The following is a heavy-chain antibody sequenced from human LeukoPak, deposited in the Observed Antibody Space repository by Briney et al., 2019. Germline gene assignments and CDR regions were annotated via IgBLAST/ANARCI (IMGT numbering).Heavy chain of an antibody. Sequence: GGSLRLSCVASGITFSSYSMNWVRQAPGKGLEWVSYISSFSGTINYADSVKGRFTISRDNAKNSLYLQMSSLRSDDTAVYYCAREKLVRLILARWFDPWGQGTLVTVSS. V-gene: IGHV3-48*01. CDR1: GITFSSYS. J-gene: IGHJ5*02. CDR2: ISSFSGTI. D-gene: IGHD1-1*01. CDR3: AREKLVRLILARWFDP.